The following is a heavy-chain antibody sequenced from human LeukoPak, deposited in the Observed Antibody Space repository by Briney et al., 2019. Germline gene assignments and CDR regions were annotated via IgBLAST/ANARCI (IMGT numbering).Heavy chain of an antibody. CDR2: TGGSGDST. Sequence: GGSLRLSCAASGFTFNTYAMSWVRQAPGKGLDWVSTTGGSGDSTNYADSVKGRFTISRDNSKNMLYLQTHSLRVEDTAVYYCAKGKGTSSSSIDWWGQGTLVTVSS. CDR3: AKGKGTSSSSIDW. J-gene: IGHJ4*02. V-gene: IGHV3-23*01. D-gene: IGHD2/OR15-2a*01. CDR1: GFTFNTYA.